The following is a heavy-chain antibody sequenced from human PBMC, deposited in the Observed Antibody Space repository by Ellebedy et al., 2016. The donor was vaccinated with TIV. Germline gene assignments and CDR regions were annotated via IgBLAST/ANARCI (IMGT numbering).Heavy chain of an antibody. CDR1: GFTFSSYW. V-gene: IGHV3-7*03. Sequence: PGGSLRLSCAASGFTFSSYWMSWVRQAPGKGLEWVANTQPDGGEKYYVDSVKGRFTVSRDNAKNSLSLQMNSLRAEDTAVYYCAKFLGFCSGATCVIDHWGQGTLVTVSS. CDR2: TQPDGGEK. CDR3: AKFLGFCSGATCVIDH. D-gene: IGHD2-15*01. J-gene: IGHJ4*02.